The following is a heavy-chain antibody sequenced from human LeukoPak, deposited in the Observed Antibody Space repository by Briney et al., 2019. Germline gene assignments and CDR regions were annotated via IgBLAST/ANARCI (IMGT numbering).Heavy chain of an antibody. Sequence: GASVQVSCKPSGYTFTGYYMHWVRQAPGQGLEGMGWINPNSGGTNYAQKFQGRVTMTRDASLSTAYLELSRLRSDDTTVYLRARCGSGSGGPGTFDIWGQGTMVTVSS. J-gene: IGHJ3*02. CDR2: INPNSGGT. CDR1: GYTFTGYY. CDR3: ARCGSGSGGPGTFDI. V-gene: IGHV1-2*02. D-gene: IGHD1-26*01.